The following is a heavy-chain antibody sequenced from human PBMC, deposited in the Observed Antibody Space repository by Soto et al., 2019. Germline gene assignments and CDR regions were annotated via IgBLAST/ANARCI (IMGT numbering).Heavy chain of an antibody. CDR2: MNPNTGNS. V-gene: IGHV1-8*01. CDR1: GYTFTSYD. J-gene: IGHJ4*02. D-gene: IGHD1-1*01. CDR3: ARRAETNGWNGFGADKYYFDF. Sequence: VASVKVSCKASGYTFTSYDIYWVRQATGQGLEWMGWMNPNTGNSGYAQKFQGRVTVTSDTSINTVHMELSSLRSEDTAVYYCARRAETNGWNGFGADKYYFDFWGQGTLLTVSS.